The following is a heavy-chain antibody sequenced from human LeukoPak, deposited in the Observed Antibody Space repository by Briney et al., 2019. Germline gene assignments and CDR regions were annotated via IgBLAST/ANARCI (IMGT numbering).Heavy chain of an antibody. Sequence: PSQTLSLTCTVSGDSISSGSYYWSRIQQPAGKGLEWIGRIYTSGSTNYNPSLKSRVNISVDTSKNQFSLKLSSVTAADPAVYYCARVVPGYCSSTSCYDVDAFDIWGQGTMVTVSS. CDR1: GDSISSGSYY. CDR2: IYTSGST. D-gene: IGHD2-2*01. J-gene: IGHJ3*02. CDR3: ARVVPGYCSSTSCYDVDAFDI. V-gene: IGHV4-61*02.